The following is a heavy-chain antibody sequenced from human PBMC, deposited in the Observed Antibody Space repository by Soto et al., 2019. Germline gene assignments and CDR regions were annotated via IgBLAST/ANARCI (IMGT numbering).Heavy chain of an antibody. CDR3: ARGGSGYVWFNEF. J-gene: IGHJ4*02. CDR1: GGIFSSYA. Sequence: QEQLVQSGAEVKKPGSSVKVSCKASGGIFSSYAISWVRQAPGQGLEWMGGIIPIFGTANYAQKFQGRVTITADESSNTAYMDLSSLKSEDTANYSCARGGSGYVWFNEFWGQGTLVTVSS. CDR2: IIPIFGTA. V-gene: IGHV1-69*01. D-gene: IGHD3-22*01.